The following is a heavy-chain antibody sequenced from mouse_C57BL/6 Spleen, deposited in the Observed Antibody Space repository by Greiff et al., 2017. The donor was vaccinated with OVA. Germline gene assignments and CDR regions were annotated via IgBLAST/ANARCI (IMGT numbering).Heavy chain of an antibody. J-gene: IGHJ4*01. CDR3: ARWDYGSSDYYAMDY. Sequence: EVKVVESGGGLVKPGGSLKLSCAASGFTFSDYGMHWVRQAPEKGLEWVAYISSGSSTIYYADTVKGRFTISRDNAKNTLFLQMTSLRSEDTAMYYGARWDYGSSDYYAMDYWGQVTSVTVSS. CDR1: GFTFSDYG. D-gene: IGHD1-1*01. CDR2: ISSGSSTI. V-gene: IGHV5-17*01.